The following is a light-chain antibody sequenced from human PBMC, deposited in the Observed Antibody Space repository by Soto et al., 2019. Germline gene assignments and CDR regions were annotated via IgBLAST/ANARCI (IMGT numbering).Light chain of an antibody. J-gene: IGKJ1*01. CDR1: QSVSSN. Sequence: EIVLTQSPGTLSLSAGERATLSCRASQSVSSNYLAWYQQKPGQAPRLLIYGASTRAPGIPARFSGSGSGTEFTLTISSLQSEDFAIYYCQHYNNWPPWTFGQGTKVDI. CDR3: QHYNNWPPWT. CDR2: GAS. V-gene: IGKV3-15*01.